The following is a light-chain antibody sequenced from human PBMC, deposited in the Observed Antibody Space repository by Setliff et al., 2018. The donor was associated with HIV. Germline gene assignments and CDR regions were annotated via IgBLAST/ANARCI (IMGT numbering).Light chain of an antibody. Sequence: QSALAQPASVSGSPGQSITISCTGTSSDVGGYNHVSWYQQHPDKAPKLMIYDVSSRPSGVSNRFSGSKSANTASLTISGLQAEDEADYYCSSFTGSSTYGSYTSSSTYVFGIGTKVTVL. CDR2: DVS. CDR1: SSDVGGYNH. J-gene: IGLJ1*01. CDR3: SSFTGSSTYGSYTSSSTYV. V-gene: IGLV2-14*03.